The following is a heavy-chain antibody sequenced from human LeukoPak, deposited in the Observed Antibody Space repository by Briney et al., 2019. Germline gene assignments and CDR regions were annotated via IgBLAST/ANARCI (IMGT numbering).Heavy chain of an antibody. CDR1: GYTFTSYA. CDR3: ARDLTPYDSSGYYYLDAFDI. Sequence: ASVKVSCKASGYTFTSYAMHWVRQAPGRRLEWMGWINAGNGNTKYSQKFQGRVTITRDTSASTAYMELSSLRSEDTAVYYCARDLTPYDSSGYYYLDAFDIWGQGTMVTVSS. V-gene: IGHV1-3*01. D-gene: IGHD3-22*01. CDR2: INAGNGNT. J-gene: IGHJ3*02.